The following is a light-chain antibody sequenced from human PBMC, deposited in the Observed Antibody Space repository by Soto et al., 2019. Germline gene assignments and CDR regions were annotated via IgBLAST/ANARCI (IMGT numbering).Light chain of an antibody. CDR1: QIINTW. CDR2: RAS. Sequence: DIQITHSPSTLSASVGDRVTITCRASQIINTWLAWYQQKPGKAPKLLIYRASNLVSGVPSRFSGSGSGTEFTLTISSLQPDDFSIYYCQQYETYSGTFGPGTKVDL. CDR3: QQYETYSGT. J-gene: IGKJ3*01. V-gene: IGKV1-5*03.